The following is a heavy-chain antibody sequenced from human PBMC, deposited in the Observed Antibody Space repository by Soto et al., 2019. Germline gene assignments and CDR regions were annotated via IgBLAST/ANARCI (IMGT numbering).Heavy chain of an antibody. CDR1: GGSVSSGSYY. Sequence: PSETLSLTCTVSGGSVSSGSYYWSWIRQPPGKGLEWIGYIYYSGSTNYNPSLKSRVTISVGTSKNQFSLKLSSVTAADTAVYYCAREIGYSSSWTPRGDWFDPWGQGTLVTVSS. J-gene: IGHJ5*02. CDR2: IYYSGST. V-gene: IGHV4-61*01. D-gene: IGHD6-13*01. CDR3: AREIGYSSSWTPRGDWFDP.